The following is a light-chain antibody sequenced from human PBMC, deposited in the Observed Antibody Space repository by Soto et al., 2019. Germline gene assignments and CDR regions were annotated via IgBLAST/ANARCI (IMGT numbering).Light chain of an antibody. CDR2: SNN. CDR1: SSNIGTYT. CDR3: AAWDDRLNAVV. J-gene: IGLJ2*01. V-gene: IGLV1-44*01. Sequence: QAVLTQSPSASGTPGQRVTISCSGSSSNIGTYTVNWYQQLPGTAPKLLIYSNNQRPSGVPDRFSGSNSGTSASLAISGLQSADEADYYCAAWDDRLNAVVFGGGTKLTVL.